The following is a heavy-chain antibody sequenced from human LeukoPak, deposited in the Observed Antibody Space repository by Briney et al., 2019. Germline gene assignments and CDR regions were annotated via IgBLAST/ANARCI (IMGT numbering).Heavy chain of an antibody. CDR1: GFTFSNYV. J-gene: IGHJ5*02. CDR3: ARMVTGFPNWFDP. D-gene: IGHD1-1*01. CDR2: IRDSGGST. V-gene: IGHV3-23*01. Sequence: GGSLRLSCAASGFTFSNYVMSWVRQAPGKGLEWVSAIRDSGGSTYYADSVKGRFTISRDNSENTLYLQMNSLRAEDTAVYYCARMVTGFPNWFDPWGQGTLVTVSS.